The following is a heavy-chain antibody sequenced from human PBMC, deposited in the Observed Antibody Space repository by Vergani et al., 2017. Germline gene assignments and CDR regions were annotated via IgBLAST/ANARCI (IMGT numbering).Heavy chain of an antibody. Sequence: EVQLVESGGGLVQPGGSLRLSCAASGFTFSSYWMSWVRQAPGKGLEWVANIKQDGSEKYYVDSVKGRFTISRDNAKNSLYLQMNRLRAEDTAVYYCARALATWFGEFDYWGQGTLVTVSS. J-gene: IGHJ4*02. CDR1: GFTFSSYW. V-gene: IGHV3-7*01. D-gene: IGHD3-10*01. CDR3: ARALATWFGEFDY. CDR2: IKQDGSEK.